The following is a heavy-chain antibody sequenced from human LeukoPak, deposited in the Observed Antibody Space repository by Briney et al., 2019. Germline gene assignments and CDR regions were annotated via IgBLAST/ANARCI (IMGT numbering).Heavy chain of an antibody. CDR3: ARDGATPIVATIGWFDP. Sequence: PGRSLRLSCAASGFTFSSYAMHWVRQAPGKGLEWVAVIWYDGSNKYYADSVKGRFTISRDNSKNTLYLQMNSLRAEDTAVYYCARDGATPIVATIGWFDPWGQGTLVTVSS. CDR2: IWYDGSNK. D-gene: IGHD5-12*01. CDR1: GFTFSSYA. J-gene: IGHJ5*02. V-gene: IGHV3-33*08.